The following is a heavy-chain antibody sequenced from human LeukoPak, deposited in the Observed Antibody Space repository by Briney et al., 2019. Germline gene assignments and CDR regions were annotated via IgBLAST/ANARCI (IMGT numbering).Heavy chain of an antibody. Sequence: GGSLRLYCAASGFTFDDYAMHWVRQAPGKGLEWVSGISWNSGSIGYADSVKGRFTISRDNAKNSLCLQMNSLRAEATALYYCAKAAVVYYYDSSLAPHFDYWGQGTLVTVSS. CDR3: AKAAVVYYYDSSLAPHFDY. CDR1: GFTFDDYA. V-gene: IGHV3-9*01. J-gene: IGHJ4*02. CDR2: ISWNSGSI. D-gene: IGHD3-22*01.